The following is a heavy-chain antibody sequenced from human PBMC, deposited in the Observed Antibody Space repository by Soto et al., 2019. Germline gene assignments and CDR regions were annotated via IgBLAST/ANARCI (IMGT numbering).Heavy chain of an antibody. Sequence: EAQLVESGGGLVQPGGSLRLSCVASGFTFSSYWMHWVRQVPGKGLVWVSCINNDGSRTRYAVSVKGRFTISRDNAKNTLSLQMNSLRSEDTAVYCCGRDVHLESFDYWGQGTLVTVSS. J-gene: IGHJ4*02. CDR2: INNDGSRT. V-gene: IGHV3-74*01. CDR3: GRDVHLESFDY. D-gene: IGHD1-1*01. CDR1: GFTFSSYW.